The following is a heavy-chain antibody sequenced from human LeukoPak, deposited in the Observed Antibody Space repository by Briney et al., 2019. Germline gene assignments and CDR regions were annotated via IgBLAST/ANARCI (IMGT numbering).Heavy chain of an antibody. CDR3: AKDLGGGSSWYLYYYYGMDV. J-gene: IGHJ6*02. V-gene: IGHV3-74*01. CDR1: GFTFTNYW. Sequence: GGSLRLSCAASGFTFTNYWMHWVRQAPGMGLVWVSRLPPDELGIIYADSVKGRFTVSRDNAKNTVYLQMNSLRAEDTAVYYCAKDLGGGSSWYLYYYYGMDVWGQGTTVTVSS. D-gene: IGHD6-13*01. CDR2: LPPDELGI.